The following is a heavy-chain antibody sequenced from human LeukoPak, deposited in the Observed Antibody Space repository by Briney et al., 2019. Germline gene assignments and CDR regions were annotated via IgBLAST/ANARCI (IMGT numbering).Heavy chain of an antibody. CDR3: ARGPYYYDSSGYYPFDY. CDR2: INHSGST. J-gene: IGHJ4*02. D-gene: IGHD3-22*01. Sequence: SETLSLTCAVYGGSFSGYYWSWIRQPPGKGLEWIGEINHSGSTNYNPSLTSRVTISVDTSKNQFSLKLSSVTAADTAVYYCARGPYYYDSSGYYPFDYWGQGTLVTVSS. V-gene: IGHV4-34*01. CDR1: GGSFSGYY.